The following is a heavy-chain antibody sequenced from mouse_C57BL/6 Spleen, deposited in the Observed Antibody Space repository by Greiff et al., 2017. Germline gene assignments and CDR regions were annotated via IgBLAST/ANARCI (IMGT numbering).Heavy chain of an antibody. CDR1: GYTFTDYN. CDR2: INPNNGGT. CDR3: ARPYDYDGAWFAY. V-gene: IGHV1-22*01. Sequence: VQLQQSGPELVKPGASVKMSCKASGYTFTDYNMHWVKQSHGKSLEWIGYINPNNGGTSYNQKFKGKATLTVNKSSSTAYMELRSLTSEDSAVYYCARPYDYDGAWFAYWGKGTLVTVSA. J-gene: IGHJ3*01. D-gene: IGHD2-4*01.